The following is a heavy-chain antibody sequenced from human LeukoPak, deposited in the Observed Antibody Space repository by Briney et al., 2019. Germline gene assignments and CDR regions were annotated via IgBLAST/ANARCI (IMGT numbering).Heavy chain of an antibody. D-gene: IGHD1-26*01. V-gene: IGHV6-1*01. Sequence: SQTLSLTCAISGDSVSSDSAAWNWIRQSPSRGLEWLARTYFRSKWYYDYALAVKGRITINPDTSKNQFSLQLNSVTPEDTAVYFCARHPVGGSTIFDSWGQGTLVTVSS. CDR1: GDSVSSDSAA. CDR2: TYFRSKWYY. CDR3: ARHPVGGSTIFDS. J-gene: IGHJ4*02.